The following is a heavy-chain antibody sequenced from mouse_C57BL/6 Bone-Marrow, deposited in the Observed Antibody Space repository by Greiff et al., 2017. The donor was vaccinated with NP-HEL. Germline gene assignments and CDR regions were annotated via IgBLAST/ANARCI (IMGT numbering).Heavy chain of an antibody. CDR3: ARWATVGAMDY. CDR1: GYTFTDYY. V-gene: IGHV1-26*01. J-gene: IGHJ4*01. D-gene: IGHD1-1*01. Sequence: EVQLQQSGPELVKPGASVKISCKASGYTFTDYYMNWVKQSHGKSLEWIGDINPNNGGTSYNQKFKGKATLTVDKSSSTAYMELRSLTSEDSAVYYCARWATVGAMDYWGQGTSVTVSS. CDR2: INPNNGGT.